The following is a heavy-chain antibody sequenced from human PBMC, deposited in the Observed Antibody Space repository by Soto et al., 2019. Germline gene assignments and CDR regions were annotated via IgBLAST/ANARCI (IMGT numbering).Heavy chain of an antibody. D-gene: IGHD3-10*01. J-gene: IGHJ4*02. CDR3: ARAPRGNYGYPSYFDY. V-gene: IGHV4-61*08. Sequence: SETLSLTCAVSGGSISSGGYYWSWIRQPPGKGLEWIGYIYYSGSTNYNPSLKSRVTISVDTSKNQFSLKLSSVTAADTAVYYCARAPRGNYGYPSYFDYWGQGTLVTVSS. CDR2: IYYSGST. CDR1: GGSISSGGYY.